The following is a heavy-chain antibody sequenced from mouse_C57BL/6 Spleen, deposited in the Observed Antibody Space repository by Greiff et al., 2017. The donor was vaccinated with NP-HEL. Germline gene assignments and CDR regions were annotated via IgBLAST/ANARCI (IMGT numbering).Heavy chain of an antibody. CDR1: GYSITSGYY. CDR2: ISYDGSN. CDR3: ARDNLGRFAY. V-gene: IGHV3-6*01. Sequence: EVKLVESGPGLVKPSQSLSLTCSVTGYSITSGYYWNWIRQFPGNKLEWMGYISYDGSNNYNPSLKNRISITRDTSKNQFFLKLNSVTTEDTATYYCARDNLGRFAYWGQGTLVTVSA. J-gene: IGHJ3*01. D-gene: IGHD4-1*01.